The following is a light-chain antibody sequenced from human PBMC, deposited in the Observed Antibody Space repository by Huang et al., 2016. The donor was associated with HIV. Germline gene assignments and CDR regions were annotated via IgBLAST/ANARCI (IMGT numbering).Light chain of an antibody. J-gene: IGKJ4*01. CDR3: QQYYSTPLT. V-gene: IGKV4-1*01. CDR2: WAS. CDR1: QSVLYSSNNKNY. Sequence: DIVMTQSPDSLAVSLGERATINCKSGQSVLYSSNNKNYLAWYQQKPGQPPKLLIYWASTRESGVPDRCSGSGSGTDFTLTISSLQAEDVAVYYCQQYYSTPLTFGGGTKVEIK.